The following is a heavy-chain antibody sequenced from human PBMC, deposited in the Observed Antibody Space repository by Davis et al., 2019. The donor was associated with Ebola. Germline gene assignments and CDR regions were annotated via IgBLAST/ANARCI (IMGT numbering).Heavy chain of an antibody. CDR1: GFTFTTST. CDR3: AKLRSHDYTDSSDDFYLDL. V-gene: IGHV3-30*18. D-gene: IGHD3-16*01. CDR2: ISSDGSRA. Sequence: SLRLSCVPSGFTFTTSTMHWVRQAPGKGLEWVALISSDGSRAYYADSVEGRFTIPKDNSGNTLYLHMNALTAEDTALYYCAKLRSHDYTDSSDDFYLDLWGRGTLVTGSS. J-gene: IGHJ2*01.